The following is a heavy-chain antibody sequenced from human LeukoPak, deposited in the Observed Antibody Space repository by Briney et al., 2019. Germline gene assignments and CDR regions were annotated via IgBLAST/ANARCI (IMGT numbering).Heavy chain of an antibody. CDR3: ARGGSYCSSTSCYNDWFDP. CDR2: XXYSGST. Sequence: RXPXGKGXEXXXXXXYSGSTNYNPSLKSRVTISVDTSKNQFSLKLSSVTAADTAVYYCARGGSYCSSTSCYNDWFDPWGQGTLVTVSS. J-gene: IGHJ5*02. D-gene: IGHD2-2*02. V-gene: IGHV4-59*12.